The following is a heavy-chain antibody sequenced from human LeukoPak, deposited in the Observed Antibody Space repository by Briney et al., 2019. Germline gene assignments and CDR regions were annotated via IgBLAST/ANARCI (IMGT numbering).Heavy chain of an antibody. D-gene: IGHD3-10*01. CDR1: GGSISSGDYS. Sequence: SETLSLTCAVSGGSISSGDYSWSWIRQPPGKGPEWIGYIYHSGSTLYNPSLKSRVTISMDRSKNQYSLRLSSVTAADTAVYYCAADYGSGSYRFDYWGQGTLVTVSS. CDR3: AADYGSGSYRFDY. J-gene: IGHJ4*02. CDR2: IYHSGST. V-gene: IGHV4-30-2*01.